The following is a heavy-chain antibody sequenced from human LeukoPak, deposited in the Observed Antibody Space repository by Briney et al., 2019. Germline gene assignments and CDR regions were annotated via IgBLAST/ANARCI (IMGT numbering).Heavy chain of an antibody. CDR2: IYYSGST. J-gene: IGHJ4*02. Sequence: SETLSLTCTVSGGSISSYYWSWIRQPPGKGLEWIGYIYYSGSTNYNPSLKSRATISVDTSKNQFSLKLSSVTAADTAVYYCASGIGFGESIDYWGQGTLVTVSS. CDR1: GGSISSYY. D-gene: IGHD3-10*01. CDR3: ASGIGFGESIDY. V-gene: IGHV4-59*08.